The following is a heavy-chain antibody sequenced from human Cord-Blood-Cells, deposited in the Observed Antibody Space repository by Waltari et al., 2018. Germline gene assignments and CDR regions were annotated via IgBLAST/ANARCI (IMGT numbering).Heavy chain of an antibody. V-gene: IGHV1-2*04. D-gene: IGHD3-9*01. Sequence: QVQLVQSGAEVKKPGASVKVSCKASGYTFTGYYMHWVRKAPGQGLEWMGWINPNSGGTNYAQKFQGWVTMTRDTSISTAYMELSRLRSDDTAVYYCARGLRYFDWFPDAFDIWGQGTMVTVSS. CDR3: ARGLRYFDWFPDAFDI. CDR1: GYTFTGYY. J-gene: IGHJ3*02. CDR2: INPNSGGT.